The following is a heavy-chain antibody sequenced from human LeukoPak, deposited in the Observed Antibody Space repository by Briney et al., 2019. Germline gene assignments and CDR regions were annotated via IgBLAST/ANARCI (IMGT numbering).Heavy chain of an antibody. CDR1: GDSVSSNSAA. D-gene: IGHD6-6*01. CDR2: AYYRSKWYN. CDR3: ARVKLAARPDVWDWFDP. V-gene: IGHV6-1*01. Sequence: SQTLSLTCAISGDSVSSNSAAWNWIRQSPSRGLEWLGRAYYRSKWYNDYAVSVKSRITINPDTSKSQFSLQLNSVTPEDTAVYYCARVKLAARPDVWDWFDPWGQGTLVTVSS. J-gene: IGHJ5*02.